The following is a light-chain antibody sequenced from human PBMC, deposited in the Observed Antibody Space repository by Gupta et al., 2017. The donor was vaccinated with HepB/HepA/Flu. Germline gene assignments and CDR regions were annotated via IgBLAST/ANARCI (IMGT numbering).Light chain of an antibody. Sequence: EIVLTQSPGTLSLSPGERATLSCRASQSVSSSYLAWYQQKPGQAPRLIIYGASTSDTRSPDRFSGSGSGNNFTLTSMRPEDGDFGACYVQHAGKSNLFGHGTKVDIK. V-gene: IGKV3-20*01. CDR3: QHAGKSNL. CDR1: QSVSSSY. CDR2: GAS. J-gene: IGKJ3*01.